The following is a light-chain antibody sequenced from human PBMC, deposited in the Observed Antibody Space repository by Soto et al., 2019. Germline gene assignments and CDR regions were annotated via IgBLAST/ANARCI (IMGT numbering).Light chain of an antibody. V-gene: IGKV1-39*01. J-gene: IGKJ2*01. CDR1: QTISTY. Sequence: DILMTQSPSSLSASVGDRVTITCRASQTISTYLNWYQQEPGKAPKLLIYAASSLQSGVPSRFSGSGSGTDFTLTISSLQPEDFAAYYCYQSHGSPYTFGQGTKLEIK. CDR3: YQSHGSPYT. CDR2: AAS.